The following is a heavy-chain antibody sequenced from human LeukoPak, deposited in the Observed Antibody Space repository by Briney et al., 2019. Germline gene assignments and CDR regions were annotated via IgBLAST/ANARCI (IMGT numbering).Heavy chain of an antibody. CDR3: ASAMLASDSSGYYTSDYFEH. D-gene: IGHD3-22*01. CDR2: ISSSGNTR. V-gene: IGHV3-48*03. CDR1: GMMFSSYE. J-gene: IGHJ4*02. Sequence: PGGSLRLSCTASGMMFSSYEMYWVRQAPGKGLQWISYISSSGNTRKYADSVKGRFTISRDSAKKSLQLEMSGLRGDDSAIYYCASAMLASDSSGYYTSDYFEHWGQGTLVSVSS.